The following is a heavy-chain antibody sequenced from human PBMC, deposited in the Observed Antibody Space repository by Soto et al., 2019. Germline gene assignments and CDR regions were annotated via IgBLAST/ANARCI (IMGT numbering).Heavy chain of an antibody. CDR1: GVSVTSGTYS. CDR3: ARGEDAFFYYGLDV. CDR2: VSSSGTT. Sequence: PSETLSLTCTVSGVSVTSGTYSWTWIWQPPGKELECIGYVSSSGTTNYNPSLRSRVGISLDTSKNQFSLKLTSMTAADTAVYYCARGEDAFFYYGLDVWGQGITVTVSS. J-gene: IGHJ6*02. V-gene: IGHV4-61*01.